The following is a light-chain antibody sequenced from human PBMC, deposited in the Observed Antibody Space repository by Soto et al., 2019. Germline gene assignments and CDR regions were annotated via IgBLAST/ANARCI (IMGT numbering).Light chain of an antibody. V-gene: IGKV1-5*01. CDR2: DAS. CDR3: QQYTSYWA. Sequence: DIQMTQSPSTLSASVGARVPITCRASQSISTWLAWYQQKPGKAPKLLIYDASSLESGVPSRFSGSGSGTEFTLTISSLQPDDFATYYCQQYTSYWAFGQGTKVDI. J-gene: IGKJ1*01. CDR1: QSISTW.